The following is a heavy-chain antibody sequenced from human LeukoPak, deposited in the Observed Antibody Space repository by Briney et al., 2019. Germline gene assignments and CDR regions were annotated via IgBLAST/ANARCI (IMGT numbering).Heavy chain of an antibody. J-gene: IGHJ4*02. D-gene: IGHD1-1*01. CDR3: ARGNWNDVVGYYFDY. Sequence: PSETLSFTCTVSGFSISSGYYWGWIRQPPGKGLEWIGSIYHSVSPYYNPSLKSRVTISVDTSKNHFSLKLSSVTAADTAVYYCARGNWNDVVGYYFDYWGQGTLVTVSS. CDR1: GFSISSGYY. CDR2: IYHSVSP. V-gene: IGHV4-38-2*02.